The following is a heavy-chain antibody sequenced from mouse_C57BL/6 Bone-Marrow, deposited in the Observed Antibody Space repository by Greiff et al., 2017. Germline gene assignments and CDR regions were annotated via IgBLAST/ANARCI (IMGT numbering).Heavy chain of an antibody. D-gene: IGHD2-4*01. CDR1: GFNIKDDY. CDR3: TSYDYDGAGFAY. J-gene: IGHJ3*01. CDR2: IDPENGDT. Sequence: VQLQQSGAELVRPGASVKLSCTASGFNIKDDYMHWVKQRPERGLEWIGWIDPENGDTEYASKFQGKATITADTSSNTAYLQLSSLTSEDTAVYYCTSYDYDGAGFAYWGQGTRVTVSA. V-gene: IGHV14-4*01.